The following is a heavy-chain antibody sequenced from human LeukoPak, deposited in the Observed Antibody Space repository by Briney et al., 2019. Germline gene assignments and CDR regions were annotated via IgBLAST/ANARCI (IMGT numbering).Heavy chain of an antibody. CDR2: INPSGGST. V-gene: IGHV1-46*01. CDR3: ARDGGLYCGGDCYSLNY. CDR1: GYTFTSYY. J-gene: IGHJ4*02. Sequence: GASVKVSCKASGYTFTSYYMHWVRQAPGQGLEWMGIINPSGGSTSYAQKFQGRVTMTRDTSTSTVYMELSSLRSEDTAVYYCARDGGLYCGGDCYSLNYWGQGTLVTVSS. D-gene: IGHD2-21*02.